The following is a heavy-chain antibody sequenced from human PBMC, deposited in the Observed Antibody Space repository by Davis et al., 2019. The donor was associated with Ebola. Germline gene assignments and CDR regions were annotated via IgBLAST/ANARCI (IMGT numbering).Heavy chain of an antibody. CDR3: ARTRLEGEFYYYYYMDV. D-gene: IGHD6-19*01. J-gene: IGHJ6*03. CDR1: GGSVSSGSYY. V-gene: IGHV4-61*01. CDR2: IYYSGST. Sequence: PETLSLTCTVSGGSVSSGSYYWSWIRQPPGKGLEWIGYIYYSGSTNYNPSLKSRVTLSGDTSKSQFSLKLSSVTAADTAVYYCARTRLEGEFYYYYYMDVWGKGTTVTVSS.